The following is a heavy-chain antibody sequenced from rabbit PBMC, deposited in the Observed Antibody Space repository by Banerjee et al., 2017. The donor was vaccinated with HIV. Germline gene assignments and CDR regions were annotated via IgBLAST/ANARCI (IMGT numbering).Heavy chain of an antibody. CDR1: GFSLSSSYY. CDR2: IYTTSVST. J-gene: IGHJ6*01. V-gene: IGHV1S45*01. D-gene: IGHD6-1*01. CDR3: ARGVATGATRLDL. Sequence: QEQLEESGGGLFQPGGSLALTCKASGFSLSSSYYMCWVRQAPGKGLEWIACIYTTSVSTYYASWAKGRVTVSKTSSTTVTLEMTSPTAADTATYFCARGVATGATRLDLWGPGTLVTVS.